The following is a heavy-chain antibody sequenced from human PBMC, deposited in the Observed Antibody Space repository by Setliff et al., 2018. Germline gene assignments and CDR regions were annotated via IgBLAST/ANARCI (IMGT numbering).Heavy chain of an antibody. CDR1: GGSFSGYY. CDR3: ARTSTGRYFDL. J-gene: IGHJ2*01. D-gene: IGHD2-2*01. CDR2: INHSGST. V-gene: IGHV4-34*01. Sequence: LSPTCAVYGGSFSGYYWSWIRQPPGKGLEWIGEINHSGSTNYNPSLESRVTMSVDTSKSQFSLNLYSVTAADTAVYYCARTSTGRYFDLWGRGTLVTVSS.